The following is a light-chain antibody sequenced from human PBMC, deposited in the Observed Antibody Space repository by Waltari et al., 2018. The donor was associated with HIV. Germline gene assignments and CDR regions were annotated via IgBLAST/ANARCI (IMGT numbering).Light chain of an antibody. CDR2: DNN. V-gene: IGLV1-51*01. Sequence: QSVLTQPPSVSAAPGQKVTISCSGSNSNIGTNYVSWYQQLPGSAPKRLIYDNNKRPSGSPDRFSGSKSGTSATLGITGLQTGDEADYYCGTWDSSLSAGVFGVGTKVTVL. CDR3: GTWDSSLSAGV. J-gene: IGLJ2*01. CDR1: NSNIGTNY.